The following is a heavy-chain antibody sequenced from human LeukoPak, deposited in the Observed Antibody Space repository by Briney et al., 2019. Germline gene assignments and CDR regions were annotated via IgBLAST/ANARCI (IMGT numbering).Heavy chain of an antibody. CDR2: INHSGST. V-gene: IGHV4-34*01. J-gene: IGHJ6*03. CDR3: ARGRGGGYYYYYMDV. D-gene: IGHD3-16*01. Sequence: SEPRPITCAVFGGSFSGYCWSWIRRRPGKGMEWIGEINHSGSTNYNPSLKSRVTISVDTSKNQFSLKLSSVTAADTAVYYCARGRGGGYYYYYMDVWVKGTTVTVSS. CDR1: GGSFSGYC.